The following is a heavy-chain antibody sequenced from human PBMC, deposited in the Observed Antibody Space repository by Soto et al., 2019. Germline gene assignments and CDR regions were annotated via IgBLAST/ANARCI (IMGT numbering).Heavy chain of an antibody. CDR2: IKQDGSEK. V-gene: IGHV3-7*01. Sequence: GGSLRLSCAASGFTFSSYWMSWVRQAPGKGLEWVANIKQDGSEKYYVDSVKGRFTISRDNAKNSLYLQMNSLRAEDTAVYYCARAARQESLNCTNGVCYYYYYYYMDVWGKGTTVTVSS. D-gene: IGHD2-8*01. CDR1: GFTFSSYW. J-gene: IGHJ6*03. CDR3: ARAARQESLNCTNGVCYYYYYYYMDV.